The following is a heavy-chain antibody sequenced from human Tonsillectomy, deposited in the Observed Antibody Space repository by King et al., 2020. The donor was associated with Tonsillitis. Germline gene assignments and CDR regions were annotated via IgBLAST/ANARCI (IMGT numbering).Heavy chain of an antibody. Sequence: VQLVESGGGVVQPGRSLRLTCAASGFTFSTYGMHWVRQAPGKGLEWVAMISYDGSNEYYADSVKGRFTISRDNSKNTLYLQMSSLRPEDTAIYYCEKDYYDNSGFWGSDCCGQGTLVTVSS. D-gene: IGHD3-22*01. V-gene: IGHV3-30*18. CDR3: EKDYYDNSGFWGSDC. CDR1: GFTFSTYG. CDR2: ISYDGSNE. J-gene: IGHJ4*02.